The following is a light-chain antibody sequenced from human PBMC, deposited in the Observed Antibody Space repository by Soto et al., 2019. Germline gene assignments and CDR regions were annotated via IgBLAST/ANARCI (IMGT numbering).Light chain of an antibody. Sequence: SYELTQPLSVSVALGQTARITCGGNNIGSKNVHWYQQKPGQAHVLVIYRDSNRPSGIPERFSGSNSGNTATLTISRAQAGDEADDYCQVWDSSTARVFGGGTKLTVL. J-gene: IGLJ3*02. CDR3: QVWDSSTARV. CDR2: RDS. V-gene: IGLV3-9*01. CDR1: NIGSKN.